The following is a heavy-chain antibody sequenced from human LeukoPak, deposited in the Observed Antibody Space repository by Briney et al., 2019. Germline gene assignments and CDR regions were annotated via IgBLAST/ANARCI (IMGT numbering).Heavy chain of an antibody. V-gene: IGHV3-74*01. J-gene: IGHJ4*02. CDR2: INTDGSST. D-gene: IGHD3-22*01. Sequence: GGSLRLSCAASGFTFSSYWMHWVRQAPGKGLVWVSRINTDGSSTSYADSVKGRFTISRDNAKNTLYLQMNSLRAEDTAVYYCARGDYYYDSSARGDYWGQGTLVTVSS. CDR1: GFTFSSYW. CDR3: ARGDYYYDSSARGDY.